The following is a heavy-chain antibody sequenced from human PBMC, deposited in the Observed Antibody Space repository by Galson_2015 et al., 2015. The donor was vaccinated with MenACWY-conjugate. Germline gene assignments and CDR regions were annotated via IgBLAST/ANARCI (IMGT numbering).Heavy chain of an antibody. J-gene: IGHJ6*02. D-gene: IGHD6-19*01. Sequence: SVKVSCKASGFTFTSSAVQWVRQARGQRLEWIGWIVVGSGNKNYAQKFQERVTITRDMSTSTAYMELSSLRSEDTAVYYCAASHLMQWLVLEDYYYGMDVWGQGTTVTVSS. CDR3: AASHLMQWLVLEDYYYGMDV. CDR1: GFTFTSSA. CDR2: IVVGSGNK. V-gene: IGHV1-58*01.